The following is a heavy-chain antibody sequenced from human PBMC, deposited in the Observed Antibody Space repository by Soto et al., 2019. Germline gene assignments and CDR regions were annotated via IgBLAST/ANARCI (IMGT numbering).Heavy chain of an antibody. CDR2: IYFDGITT. Sequence: PGGSLRLSCTASGFTFNTHWMHWVRQAPGKGLVWVSRIYFDGITTYYADSVKGRFTISRDNSKNTLYLQMNSLRAEDTAVYYCAKGDYGGNWDWFDPWGQGTLVTVSS. J-gene: IGHJ5*02. CDR1: GFTFNTHW. CDR3: AKGDYGGNWDWFDP. V-gene: IGHV3-23*03. D-gene: IGHD4-17*01.